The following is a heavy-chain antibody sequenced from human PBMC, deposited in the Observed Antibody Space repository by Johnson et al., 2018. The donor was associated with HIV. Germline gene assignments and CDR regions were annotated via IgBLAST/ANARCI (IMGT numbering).Heavy chain of an antibody. J-gene: IGHJ3*02. Sequence: QVQLVESGGGVVQPGRSLRLSCAASAFTFRSYSMHWVPQAPGTGLEWVAVISSDGSNKYYADSVKGRFTISRDNPKNTLYLQMNSLRAEDTAVYYCARDRTYSGYGKIAFDIWGQGTMVTVSS. CDR3: ARDRTYSGYGKIAFDI. D-gene: IGHD5-12*01. V-gene: IGHV3-30-3*01. CDR2: ISSDGSNK. CDR1: AFTFRSYS.